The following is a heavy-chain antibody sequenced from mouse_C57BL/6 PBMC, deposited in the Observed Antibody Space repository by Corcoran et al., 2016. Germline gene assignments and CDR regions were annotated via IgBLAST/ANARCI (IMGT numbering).Heavy chain of an antibody. CDR1: GYTFTTYG. V-gene: IGHV9-3*01. D-gene: IGHD2-4*01. CDR2: INTYSGVP. CDR3: ASPLGLRLDY. Sequence: QIQLVQSGPELKKPGETVKISCKASGYTFTTYGMSWVKQAPGKGLKWMGWINTYSGVPTYADDFKGRFAFSLETSASTAYLQINNLKNEDTATYFCASPLGLRLDYWGQGTTLTVSS. J-gene: IGHJ2*01.